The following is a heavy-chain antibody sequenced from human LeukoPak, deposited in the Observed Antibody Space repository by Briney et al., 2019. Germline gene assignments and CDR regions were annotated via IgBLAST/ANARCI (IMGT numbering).Heavy chain of an antibody. D-gene: IGHD6-6*01. J-gene: IGHJ4*02. CDR2: IHPNSGGT. Sequence: ASVKVSCKASGYTFTDYYMNWVRQSPGQGLEWMGWIHPNSGGTNYAQKFQGRVTMTRDTSISTAYMELSRLTFDDTAVYYCGRKSAARKTSEFDYWGQGTLVTVSS. V-gene: IGHV1-2*02. CDR1: GYTFTDYY. CDR3: GRKSAARKTSEFDY.